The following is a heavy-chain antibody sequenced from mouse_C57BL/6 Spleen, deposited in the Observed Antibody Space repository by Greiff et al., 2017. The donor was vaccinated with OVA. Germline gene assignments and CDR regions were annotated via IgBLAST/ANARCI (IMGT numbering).Heavy chain of an antibody. V-gene: IGHV5-9*01. J-gene: IGHJ3*01. CDR2: ISGGGGNT. CDR1: GFTFSSYT. D-gene: IGHD2-1*01. CDR3: ESRSNGNSEAWYAY. Sequence: EVQLVESGGGLVKPGGSLKLSCAASGFTFSSYTMSWVRQTPEKRLEWVATISGGGGNTYYPDSVKGRFTISRDNAKNTLYLQMRSLRSEDTALYDWESRSNGNSEAWYAYWGQGTLVTVSA.